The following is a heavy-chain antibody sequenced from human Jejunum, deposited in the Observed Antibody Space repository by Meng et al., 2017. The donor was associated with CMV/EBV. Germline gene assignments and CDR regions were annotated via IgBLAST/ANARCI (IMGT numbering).Heavy chain of an antibody. D-gene: IGHD2-8*02. V-gene: IGHV3-21*01. Sequence: GQRGQVGGGLVGTVSPLRPFSGVSGCSIISYCLNWCRQAPGKGLEWVSSNDSTSTYIYYADSVESRLTISRDNAQNFLYLQMNSLRADDSAVYYCARGAVTVGRYAYWGQGTLVTVSS. CDR2: NDSTSTYI. J-gene: IGHJ4*02. CDR1: GCSIISYC. CDR3: ARGAVTVGRYAY.